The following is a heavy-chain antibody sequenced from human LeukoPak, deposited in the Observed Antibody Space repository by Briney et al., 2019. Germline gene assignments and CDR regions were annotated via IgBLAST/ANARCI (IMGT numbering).Heavy chain of an antibody. CDR2: ISGSGGST. CDR3: AKDQGAHIAAIAEMGYDY. CDR1: GFTFSSYA. D-gene: IGHD6-6*01. Sequence: GGSLRLSCAASGFTFSSYAMSWVRQAPGKGLEWVSAISGSGGSTYYADSVKGRFTISRDNSKNTLYLQMNSLRAEDTAVYYCAKDQGAHIAAIAEMGYDYWGQGTLVTVSS. J-gene: IGHJ4*02. V-gene: IGHV3-23*01.